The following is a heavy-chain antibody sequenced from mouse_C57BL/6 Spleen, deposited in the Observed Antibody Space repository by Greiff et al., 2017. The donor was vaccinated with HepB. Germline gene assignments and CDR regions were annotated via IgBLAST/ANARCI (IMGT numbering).Heavy chain of an antibody. CDR1: GYTFTSYW. J-gene: IGHJ1*03. Sequence: QVQLQQPGAELVKPGASVKMSCKASGYTFTSYWITWVKQRPGQGLEWIGDIYPGSGSTNYNEKFKIKATLTVDTSSSTAYMQLSSLTSEDSAVYDCARGYYYGSSSYWYFDVWGTGTTVTVSS. V-gene: IGHV1-55*01. D-gene: IGHD1-1*01. CDR3: ARGYYYGSSSYWYFDV. CDR2: IYPGSGST.